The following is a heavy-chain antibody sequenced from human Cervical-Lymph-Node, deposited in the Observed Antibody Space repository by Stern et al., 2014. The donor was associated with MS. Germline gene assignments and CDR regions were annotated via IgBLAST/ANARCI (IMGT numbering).Heavy chain of an antibody. CDR1: GFTFSSYS. V-gene: IGHV3-21*01. D-gene: IGHD6-6*01. Sequence: EVQLVESGGGLVKPGGSLRLSCAASGFTFSSYSMNWVRQAPGKGLEWVSSISSSSSYIYYADSVKGRFTISRDNAKNSLYLQMNSLRAEDTAVYYCARGQGGIAARPYNWFDPWGQGTLVTVSS. CDR2: ISSSSSYI. CDR3: ARGQGGIAARPYNWFDP. J-gene: IGHJ5*02.